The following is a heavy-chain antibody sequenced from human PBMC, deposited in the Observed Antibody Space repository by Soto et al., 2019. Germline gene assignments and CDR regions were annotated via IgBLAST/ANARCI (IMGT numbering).Heavy chain of an antibody. J-gene: IGHJ4*02. V-gene: IGHV4-31*03. CDR3: SREGRINKSDLDY. Sequence: QVQLQESGPGLVKPSQTLSLTCTVSGGSISSDDYYWSWVRQLPGKGLEWIGYIYHSGSTYYNPSLKSRVTISVDSSKNQFSLKLTSVTAADTAVYYCSREGRINKSDLDYWGQGTLVTVSS. CDR2: IYHSGST. CDR1: GGSISSDDYY.